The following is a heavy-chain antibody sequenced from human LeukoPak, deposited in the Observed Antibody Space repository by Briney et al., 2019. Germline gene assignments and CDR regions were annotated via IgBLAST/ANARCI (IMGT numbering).Heavy chain of an antibody. V-gene: IGHV1-69*13. D-gene: IGHD6-6*01. CDR2: IIPIFGTA. J-gene: IGHJ4*02. Sequence: SVKVSCKASGGTFSSYAISWVRQAPGQGLEWMGGIIPIFGTANYAQKFQGRVTITADESTSTAYMELSSLRSEDTAVYYCARGGYSSASIGYFDYWGQGTLVTVSS. CDR3: ARGGYSSASIGYFDY. CDR1: GGTFSSYA.